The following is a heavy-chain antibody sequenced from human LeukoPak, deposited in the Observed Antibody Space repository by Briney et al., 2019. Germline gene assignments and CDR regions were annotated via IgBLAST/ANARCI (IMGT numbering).Heavy chain of an antibody. CDR1: GGTFSSYA. J-gene: IGHJ4*02. D-gene: IGHD6-13*01. V-gene: IGHV1-69*04. CDR2: IIPILGIA. CDR3: ARDSITLAAAGTGLVH. Sequence: ASVKVSCKASGGTFSSYAISWVRQAPGQGLEWMGRIIPILGIANYAQKFQGRVTITADKSTSTAYMELSSLRSEDTAVYYCARDSITLAAAGTGLVHWGQGTLVTVSS.